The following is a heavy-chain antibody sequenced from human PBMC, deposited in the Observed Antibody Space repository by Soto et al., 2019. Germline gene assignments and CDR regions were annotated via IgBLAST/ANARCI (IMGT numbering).Heavy chain of an antibody. CDR1: GGTFSSYA. V-gene: IGHV1-69*01. Sequence: QVQLVQSGAEVKKPGSSVKVSCKASGGTFSSYAISWVRQAPGQGLEGMGGIIPIFGTANYAQKFQGRVTITADESTSTAYMELSSLRSEDTAVYYCAMYYYDSSGPGGVDYWGQGTLVTVSS. D-gene: IGHD3-22*01. CDR3: AMYYYDSSGPGGVDY. J-gene: IGHJ4*02. CDR2: IIPIFGTA.